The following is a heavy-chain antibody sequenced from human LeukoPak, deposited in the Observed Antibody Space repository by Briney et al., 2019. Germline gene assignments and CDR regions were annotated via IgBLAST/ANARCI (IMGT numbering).Heavy chain of an antibody. V-gene: IGHV1-58*02. CDR1: GFTFTSSA. D-gene: IGHD2/OR15-2a*01. CDR3: AALKYFLGYSYMDV. J-gene: IGHJ6*03. CDR2: IVVGSGNT. Sequence: SVKVSCKASGFTFTSSAMQWVRQARGQRLEWLGWIVVGSGNTNYAQKFQERVTITRDMSTSTAYMELCSLRSEDTAVYYCAALKYFLGYSYMDVWGKGTTVTVSS.